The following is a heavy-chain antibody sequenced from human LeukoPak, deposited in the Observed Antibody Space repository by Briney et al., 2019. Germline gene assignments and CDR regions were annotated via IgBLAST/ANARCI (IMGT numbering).Heavy chain of an antibody. CDR1: GGSISSGGYY. CDR3: ARFQNYDFWSGYMEFDP. V-gene: IGHV4-31*03. J-gene: IGHJ5*02. Sequence: SETLSLTCTVSGGSISSGGYYWSWIRQHPGKGLEWIGYIYYSGSTYYNPSLKSRVTISVDTSKNQFSLKLISVTAADTAVYYCARFQNYDFWSGYMEFDPWGQGALVTVSS. D-gene: IGHD3-3*01. CDR2: IYYSGST.